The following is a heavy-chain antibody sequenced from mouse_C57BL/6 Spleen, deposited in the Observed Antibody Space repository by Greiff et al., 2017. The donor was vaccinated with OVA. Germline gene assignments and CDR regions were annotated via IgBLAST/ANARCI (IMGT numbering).Heavy chain of an antibody. D-gene: IGHD1-1*01. CDR2: IDPSDSYT. J-gene: IGHJ3*01. V-gene: IGHV1-50*01. Sequence: QVQLQQPGAELVKPGASVKLSCKASGYTFTSYGMQWVKQRPGQGLEWIGEIDPSDSYTNYNQKFKGKATLTVDTSSNTAYMQLSSLTSEDSAVYYCARSGSSDVWGQGTLVTVSA. CDR3: ARSGSSDV. CDR1: GYTFTSYG.